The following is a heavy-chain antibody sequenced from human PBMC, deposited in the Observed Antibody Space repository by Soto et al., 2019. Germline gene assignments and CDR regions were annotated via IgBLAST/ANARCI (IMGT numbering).Heavy chain of an antibody. D-gene: IGHD3-22*01. Sequence: PSGTLSLTCTVSGGSIISGDCYWSWIRQPPGKGLEWIGYIYYSGSTYYNPSLKSRLTISVDTSNNQFSLKLSSVTAADTAVYHCARVGRTYYYDSSGYNWFDPWGQGTLVTVSS. CDR1: GGSIISGDCY. V-gene: IGHV4-30-4*01. J-gene: IGHJ5*02. CDR2: IYYSGST. CDR3: ARVGRTYYYDSSGYNWFDP.